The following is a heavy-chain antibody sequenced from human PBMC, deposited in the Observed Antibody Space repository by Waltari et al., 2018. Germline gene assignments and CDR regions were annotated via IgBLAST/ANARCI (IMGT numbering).Heavy chain of an antibody. D-gene: IGHD2-15*01. Sequence: QVRLVQSGSELKKPGASVKISCRGSEYSFSQSAITWVRQAPGQGLEWMGWINTNTGKSTYAQGFTGRFLFSLDTSVTTAYLQISGLKAGDTGVFFCARGLFCSGTNCHPGVNYGYGMDVWGQGTTVNVSS. J-gene: IGHJ6*02. CDR3: ARGLFCSGTNCHPGVNYGYGMDV. V-gene: IGHV7-4-1*02. CDR1: EYSFSQSA. CDR2: INTNTGKS.